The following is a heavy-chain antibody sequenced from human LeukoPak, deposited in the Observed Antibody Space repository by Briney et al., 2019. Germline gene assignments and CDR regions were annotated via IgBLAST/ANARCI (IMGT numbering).Heavy chain of an antibody. D-gene: IGHD3-22*01. CDR3: AKVDGVTSTSFDY. Sequence: GGSLRLSCAASGFTFSSYGMHWVRQAPGKGLEWVAVIWYDGSNKYYADSVKGRFTISRDNSKNTLYLQMNSLRAEDTAVYYCAKVDGVTSTSFDYWGQGTLVTVSS. V-gene: IGHV3-30*02. CDR1: GFTFSSYG. CDR2: IWYDGSNK. J-gene: IGHJ4*02.